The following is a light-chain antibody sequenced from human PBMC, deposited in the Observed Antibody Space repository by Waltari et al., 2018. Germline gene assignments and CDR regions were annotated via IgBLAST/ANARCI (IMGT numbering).Light chain of an antibody. CDR2: YDF. Sequence: SYALTQPPSVSVAPGTTARITCGGDNIGSYSVHWYQQKPGQAPGLVIFYDFDRASGDPGRFSGSNSGNTATLTISSVEAGDEAKYYCHVWHPDMDPGVFGPGTEVSV. V-gene: IGLV3-21*04. CDR1: NIGSYS. J-gene: IGLJ1*01. CDR3: HVWHPDMDPGV.